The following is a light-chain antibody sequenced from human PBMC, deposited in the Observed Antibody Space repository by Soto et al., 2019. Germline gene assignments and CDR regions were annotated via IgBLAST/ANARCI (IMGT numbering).Light chain of an antibody. V-gene: IGKV3-20*01. J-gene: IGKJ1*01. CDR2: GAS. CDR3: QQYDTSPRT. CDR1: QSVSSNY. Sequence: EVMLTQSPGTLSLSPGERATLSCRASQSVSSNYLAWYQQKSGQAPRLLIYGASNRATGIPDRFSGSGSGTDFTLTIRRLEPEDCAVCYCQQYDTSPRTFGEGTKVEFK.